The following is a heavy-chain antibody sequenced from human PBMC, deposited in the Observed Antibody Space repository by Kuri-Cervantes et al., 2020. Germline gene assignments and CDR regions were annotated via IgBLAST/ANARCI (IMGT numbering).Heavy chain of an antibody. CDR1: GGTFSSYA. D-gene: IGHD6-13*01. CDR2: IIPIFGTA. J-gene: IGHJ4*02. V-gene: IGHV1-69*05. CDR3: ARDTLGGIAAAAPGGY. Sequence: SVKVSCKASGGTFSSYAISWVRQAPGQGLEWMGGIIPIFGTANYAQKFQGRVTITTDESTSTAYMELSSLRSEDTAVYYCARDTLGGIAAAAPGGYWGQGTLVTVSS.